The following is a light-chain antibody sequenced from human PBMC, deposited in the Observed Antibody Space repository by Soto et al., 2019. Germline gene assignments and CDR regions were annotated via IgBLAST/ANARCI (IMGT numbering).Light chain of an antibody. Sequence: QSALTQPPSASGSPGRSVTISCTGTSSDVGGYKYVSWYQQHPGKAPKLIIYEVSKRSSGVPDRFSGSKSGNRASLTVSGLQAEDEADYSCSSYAGTNNWVFGGGTKLTVL. CDR1: SSDVGGYKY. V-gene: IGLV2-8*01. J-gene: IGLJ3*02. CDR2: EVS. CDR3: SSYAGTNNWV.